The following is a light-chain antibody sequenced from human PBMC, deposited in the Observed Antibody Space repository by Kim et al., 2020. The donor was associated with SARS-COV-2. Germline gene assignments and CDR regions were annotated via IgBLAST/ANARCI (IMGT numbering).Light chain of an antibody. CDR3: QQYNSWPLT. CDR2: ETS. V-gene: IGKV3-15*01. Sequence: SVSPGAGATLACRASQSVASKLAWYQQKPGQAPRLLIFETSTRATGVSARFSGSGSGAEFTLTVNNLQSEDSAVYYCQQYNSWPLTFGGGTKVEI. J-gene: IGKJ4*01. CDR1: QSVASK.